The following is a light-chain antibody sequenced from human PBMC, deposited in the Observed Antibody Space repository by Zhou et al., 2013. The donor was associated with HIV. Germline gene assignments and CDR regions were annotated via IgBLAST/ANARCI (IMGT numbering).Light chain of an antibody. J-gene: IGKJ1*01. CDR2: GAS. CDR1: QSVSTY. V-gene: IGKV1-6*01. CDR3: LQDSSYPRT. Sequence: IQMTQSPSTLSASVGDRITITCRASQSVSTYLAWYQQRPGRAPKLLVSGASTLQSGVPPRFYGSGSGTEFTLTISSLQPEDFATYYCLQDSSYPRTFGQGTEVEI.